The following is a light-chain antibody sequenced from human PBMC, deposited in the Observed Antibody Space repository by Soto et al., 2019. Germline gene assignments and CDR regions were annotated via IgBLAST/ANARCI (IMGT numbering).Light chain of an antibody. CDR2: EVT. CDR3: SSYSGTNSNVI. V-gene: IGLV2-8*01. Sequence: QSVLTQPPSASGSPGQSVTISCAGTYSDIGDYNYVSWYQQRPGKVPKLIIYEVTQRPSGVPDRFSGSKSGYTASLTVSDLQPADEAVYYCSSYSGTNSNVIFGGGTKVTVL. J-gene: IGLJ2*01. CDR1: YSDIGDYNY.